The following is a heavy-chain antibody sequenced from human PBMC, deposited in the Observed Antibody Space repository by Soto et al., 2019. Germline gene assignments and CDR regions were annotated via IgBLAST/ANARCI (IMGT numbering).Heavy chain of an antibody. CDR1: GFSLSTNGRG. D-gene: IGHD2-21*02. CDR2: IYWNDDK. CDR3: ARQVSYCGGDGYSALGWFDP. J-gene: IGHJ5*02. V-gene: IGHV2-5*01. Sequence: SGPTLVNPTRTLTLTCTFSGFSLSTNGRGVGWIRQPPGKALEWLALIYWNDDKRYSPSLKSRLTISKDTSKSQVVLTMTNMDPVDTATYYCARQVSYCGGDGYSALGWFDPWGQGTLGTVSS.